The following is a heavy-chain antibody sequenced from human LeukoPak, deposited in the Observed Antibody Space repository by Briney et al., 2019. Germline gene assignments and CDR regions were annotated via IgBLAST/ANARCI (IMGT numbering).Heavy chain of an antibody. V-gene: IGHV3-23*01. J-gene: IGHJ4*02. CDR3: AKSGYYDSSGYYGVMYYFDY. CDR2: ISGSGGST. CDR1: GSTFSSYA. D-gene: IGHD3-22*01. Sequence: GGSLRLSCVASGSTFSSYAMSWVRQTPGKGLEWVSDISGSGGSTYHADSVKGRFTISRDNSKNTLYLQMNSLRAEDTAVYYCAKSGYYDSSGYYGVMYYFDYWGQGTLVTVSS.